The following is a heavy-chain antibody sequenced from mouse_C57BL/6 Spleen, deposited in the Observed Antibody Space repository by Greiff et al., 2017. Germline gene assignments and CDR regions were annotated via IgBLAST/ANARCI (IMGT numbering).Heavy chain of an antibody. CDR2: IDPETGGT. CDR1: GYTFTDYE. Sequence: VQLQQSGAELVRPGASVTLSCKASGYTFTDYEMHWVKQTPVHGLEWIGAIDPETGGTAYNQKFKGKAILTADKSSSTAYMELRSLTSEDSAVYYCTRGRGYDGYPYYAMDYWGQGTSVTVAS. CDR3: TRGRGYDGYPYYAMDY. D-gene: IGHD2-3*01. J-gene: IGHJ4*01. V-gene: IGHV1-15*01.